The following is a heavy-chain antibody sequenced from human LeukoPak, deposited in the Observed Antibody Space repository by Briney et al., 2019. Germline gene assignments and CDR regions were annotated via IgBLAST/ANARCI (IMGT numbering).Heavy chain of an antibody. D-gene: IGHD3-10*01. CDR3: ARERITMVRGLMDY. Sequence: ASVKVSCKASGYTFTSYGISWVRQAPGQGLEWMGWISAYNGNTNYAQKLQGRVTMTTDTSTSTAYMELRSLRSDDTAVYYCARERITMVRGLMDYWGQGTLVTVSS. J-gene: IGHJ4*02. V-gene: IGHV1-18*01. CDR1: GYTFTSYG. CDR2: ISAYNGNT.